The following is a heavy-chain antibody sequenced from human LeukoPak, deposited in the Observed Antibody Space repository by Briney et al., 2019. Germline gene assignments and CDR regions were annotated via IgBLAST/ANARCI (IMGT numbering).Heavy chain of an antibody. Sequence: SDTLSLTCTASGGSIGTYYWSWIRQPPGKGLEWIGYIYYNGYTDYNPSLKSRVTISLHTSKNQFSLKLSSVNAADTAVYYCVRDRHWTNDWVFDYWGQGTLVTVSS. CDR2: IYYNGYT. CDR3: VRDRHWTNDWVFDY. V-gene: IGHV4-59*01. J-gene: IGHJ4*02. D-gene: IGHD1/OR15-1a*01. CDR1: GGSIGTYY.